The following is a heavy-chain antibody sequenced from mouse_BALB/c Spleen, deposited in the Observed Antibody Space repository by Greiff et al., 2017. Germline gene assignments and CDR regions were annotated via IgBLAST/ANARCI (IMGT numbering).Heavy chain of an antibody. D-gene: IGHD2-14*01. Sequence: VQLQQSGAELMKPGASVKISCKATGYTFSSYWIEWVKQRPGHGLEWIGEILPGSGSTNYNEKFKGKATFTADTSSNTAYMQLSSLTSEDSAVYYCARDRYGWYFDVWGAGTTVTVSS. J-gene: IGHJ1*01. CDR2: ILPGSGST. CDR1: GYTFSSYW. V-gene: IGHV1-9*01. CDR3: ARDRYGWYFDV.